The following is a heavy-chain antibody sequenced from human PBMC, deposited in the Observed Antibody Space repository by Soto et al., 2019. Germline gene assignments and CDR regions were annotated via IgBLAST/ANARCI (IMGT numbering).Heavy chain of an antibody. CDR1: GFTFSSYA. Sequence: QVQLVESGGGVVQPGRSLRLSCAASGFTFSSYAMHWVRQAPGKGLEWVAVISYDGSNKYYEYSVKGRFTISRDNSKNTLYLQMNSLRAEDTAVYYCARAPQQWLGEYYFDYWGQGTLFTVSS. D-gene: IGHD6-19*01. CDR2: ISYDGSNK. V-gene: IGHV3-30-3*01. J-gene: IGHJ4*02. CDR3: ARAPQQWLGEYYFDY.